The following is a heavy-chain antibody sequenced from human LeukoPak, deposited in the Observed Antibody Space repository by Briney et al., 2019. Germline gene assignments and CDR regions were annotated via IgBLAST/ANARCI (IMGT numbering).Heavy chain of an antibody. CDR2: MNPNSGNT. CDR1: GYTFTSYD. D-gene: IGHD2-2*02. CDR3: ARGRYCSSTSCYKAGYFQH. Sequence: WASVKVSCKASGYTFTSYDINWVRQATGQGLEWMGWMNPNSGNTGYAQKFQGRVTMTRNTSISTAYMGLSSLRSEDTAVYYCARGRYCSSTSCYKAGYFQHWGQGTLVTVSS. V-gene: IGHV1-8*01. J-gene: IGHJ1*01.